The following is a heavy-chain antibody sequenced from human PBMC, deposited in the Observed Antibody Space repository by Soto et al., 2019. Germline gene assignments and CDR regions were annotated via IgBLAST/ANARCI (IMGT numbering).Heavy chain of an antibody. CDR1: GDSISSGGFY. V-gene: IGHV4-31*03. D-gene: IGHD3-22*01. J-gene: IGHJ6*02. CDR2: SYYSGST. CDR3: ARDRVRRDDKPYGLDV. Sequence: QMQLQESGPGLVKPSQTLSLTCTVSGDSISSGGFYWTWIRQHPGKGLEWIGNSYYSGSTNYNPSLKRRLSISVDTSKNQFSLPLTSVTAADSAIYYCARDRVRRDDKPYGLDVWGQGTTVTVSS.